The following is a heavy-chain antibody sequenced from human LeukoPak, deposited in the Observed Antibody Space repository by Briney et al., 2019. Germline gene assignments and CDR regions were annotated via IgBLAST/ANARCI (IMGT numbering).Heavy chain of an antibody. V-gene: IGHV4-34*01. D-gene: IGHD2-15*01. CDR3: ACDIVVVVAARGNPGAAPVSWFDP. CDR1: GGSFSGYY. CDR2: INHSGST. J-gene: IGHJ5*02. Sequence: SETLSLTCAVYGGSFSGYYWSWIRQPPGKGLEWIGEINHSGSTNYNPSLKSRVTISVDTSKNQFSLKLSSVTAADTAVYYCACDIVVVVAARGNPGAAPVSWFDPWGQGTLVIVSS.